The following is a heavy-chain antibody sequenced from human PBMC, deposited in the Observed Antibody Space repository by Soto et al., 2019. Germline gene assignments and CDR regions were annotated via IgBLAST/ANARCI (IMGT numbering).Heavy chain of an antibody. D-gene: IGHD5-18*01. J-gene: IGHJ4*02. Sequence: SXTLSLTCAVSGGSISNYYWNCIRQSPGKGLEWIGYIYSSGSTHYNPSLQNRVTISIDTSKNQVSLKVNSVTAADTAVYYCARDHPHSYGVYYFDYWGQGTPVTVSS. V-gene: IGHV4-59*01. CDR3: ARDHPHSYGVYYFDY. CDR2: IYSSGST. CDR1: GGSISNYY.